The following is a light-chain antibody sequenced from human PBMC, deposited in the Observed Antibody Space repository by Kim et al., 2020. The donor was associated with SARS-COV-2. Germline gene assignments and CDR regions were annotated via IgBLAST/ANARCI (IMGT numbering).Light chain of an antibody. CDR3: AAWDDSLNGPL. J-gene: IGLJ3*02. CDR2: SNN. V-gene: IGLV1-44*01. Sequence: QRVTISCSGSSSNIGSTTVNWYQHHPGTAPKLLIYSNNQRPSGVPDRFSGSKSGTSASLAISGLQSEDEADYYCAAWDDSLNGPLFGGGTQLTVL. CDR1: SSNIGSTT.